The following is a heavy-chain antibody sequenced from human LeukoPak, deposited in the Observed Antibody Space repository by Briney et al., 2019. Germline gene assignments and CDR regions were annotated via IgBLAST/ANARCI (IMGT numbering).Heavy chain of an antibody. CDR3: ATQGIMATSGY. D-gene: IGHD5-24*01. Sequence: GGSLRLSCAASGFTFSSYAMHWVRQAPGKGLEWVAVISYDGSNKYYADSVKGRFAISRDNSKNTLYLQMNSLRAEDTAVYYCATQGIMATSGYWGQGTLVTVSS. J-gene: IGHJ4*02. V-gene: IGHV3-30*09. CDR1: GFTFSSYA. CDR2: ISYDGSNK.